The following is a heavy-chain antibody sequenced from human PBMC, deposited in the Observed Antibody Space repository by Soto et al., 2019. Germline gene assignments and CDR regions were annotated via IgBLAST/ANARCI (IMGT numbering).Heavy chain of an antibody. CDR2: IYYSGST. CDR1: GGSVSSSDYY. CDR3: ARQAKSVVTTTKFWFDP. J-gene: IGHJ5*02. Sequence: PSETLSLTCTVSGGSVSSSDYYWGWIRQPPGKGLEWIGSIYYSGSTYYNPSLRSRVTISVDTSNNQFSLKLSSVTAADTAVYYCARQAKSVVTTTKFWFDPWGLGTLVTVSS. V-gene: IGHV4-39*01. D-gene: IGHD3-22*01.